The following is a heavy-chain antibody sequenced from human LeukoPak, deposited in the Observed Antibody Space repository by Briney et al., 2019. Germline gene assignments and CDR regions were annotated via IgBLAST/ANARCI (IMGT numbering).Heavy chain of an antibody. V-gene: IGHV4-59*01. CDR3: ARGYCGGDCRIDY. CDR2: IYYSGST. Sequence: SETLSLTCTVSGGSISSYYWSWIRQPPGKGLEWIGYIYYSGSTNYNPSLKSRVTISVDTSKNQFSLKLSSVTAADTAVYYCARGYCGGDCRIDYWGQGTLVTVSS. J-gene: IGHJ4*02. CDR1: GGSISSYY. D-gene: IGHD2-21*02.